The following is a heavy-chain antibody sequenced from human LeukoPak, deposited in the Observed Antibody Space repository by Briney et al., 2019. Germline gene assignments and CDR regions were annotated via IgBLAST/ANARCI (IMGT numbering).Heavy chain of an antibody. D-gene: IGHD3-16*01. J-gene: IGHJ4*02. CDR3: ATPRPPHRGPFES. V-gene: IGHV3-48*03. Sequence: GRSLRLSCAASGFSFSNFEMNWVRRAPGKGLEWVSYISSSGETTLYADSVQGRFTISRDNAKNSLYLQMNSLRVDDSAVYYCATPRPPHRGPFESWGQGSLVTVSS. CDR1: GFSFSNFE. CDR2: ISSSGETT.